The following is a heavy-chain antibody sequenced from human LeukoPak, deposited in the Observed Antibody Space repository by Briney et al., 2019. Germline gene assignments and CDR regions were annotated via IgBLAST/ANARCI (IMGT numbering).Heavy chain of an antibody. J-gene: IGHJ1*01. D-gene: IGHD6-13*01. CDR2: IYPGDSDT. CDR1: GSIFTSYW. Sequence: HGESLQISCKGSGSIFTSYWIGWVRQLPGKGLEWMGIIYPGDSDTRYSPSFQGQVTISADKSISTAYLQWSSLKASDTAMYYCARHQGIHEYFQHWGQGTLVTVSS. CDR3: ARHQGIHEYFQH. V-gene: IGHV5-51*01.